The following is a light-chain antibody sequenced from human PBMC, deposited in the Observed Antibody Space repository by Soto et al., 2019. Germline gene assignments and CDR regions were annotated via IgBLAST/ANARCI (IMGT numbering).Light chain of an antibody. CDR3: QQYNSYSPYT. CDR2: DAS. Sequence: DIQMTQSPSTLSASVGDRVTITCRASQSISSWLAWYQQKPGKAPKLLIYDASSLESGVPSRFSGSGSGTEFTLTISSLQPYDFATYYCQQYNSYSPYTFGQGTKLEIK. J-gene: IGKJ2*01. V-gene: IGKV1-5*01. CDR1: QSISSW.